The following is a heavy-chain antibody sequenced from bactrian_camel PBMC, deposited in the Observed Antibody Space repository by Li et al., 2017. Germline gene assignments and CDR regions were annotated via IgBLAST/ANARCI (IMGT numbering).Heavy chain of an antibody. CDR2: IATGSGNT. CDR1: GYTYNRNC. J-gene: IGHJ6*01. D-gene: IGHD5*01. CDR3: VSQEPSTTGFGF. Sequence: QLVESGGGSVQAGGSLRLSCAASGYTYNRNCMAWFRQAPGKEREGVARIATGSGNTYYADSVKGRFTISQDNAKHTVYLQMNSLKPEDTAVYYCVSQEPSTTGFGFWGQGTQVTVS. V-gene: IGHV3S25*01.